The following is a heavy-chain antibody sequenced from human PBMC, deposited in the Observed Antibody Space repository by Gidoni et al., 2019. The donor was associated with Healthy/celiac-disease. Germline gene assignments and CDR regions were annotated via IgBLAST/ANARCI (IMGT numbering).Heavy chain of an antibody. CDR1: GYTFTGYY. D-gene: IGHD2-2*02. CDR2: INPNSGGT. J-gene: IGHJ3*02. Sequence: QVQLVQSGAEVKKPGASVKVSCKASGYTFTGYYMHWVRQAPGQGLEWMGWINPNSGGTNYAQKFQGRVTMTRDTSISTAYMELSRLRSDDTAVYYCARTYCSSTSCYRRAFDIWGQGTMVTVSS. CDR3: ARTYCSSTSCYRRAFDI. V-gene: IGHV1-2*02.